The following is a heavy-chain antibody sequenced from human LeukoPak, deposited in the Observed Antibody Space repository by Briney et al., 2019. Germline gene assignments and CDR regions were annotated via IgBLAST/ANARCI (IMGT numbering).Heavy chain of an antibody. CDR1: RLTLSGSG. CDR2: IGRQGDSDAT. CDR3: AGDYNFLTGLNY. J-gene: IGHJ4*02. V-gene: IGHV3-73*01. D-gene: IGHD3-9*01. Sequence: PGGSLKLSCAASRLTLSGSGIHWVRQASGKGLEWLGRIGRQGDSDATRYAASLKGKFTISRVGSRNTAYLQMNSLKTEDTAVYYCAGDYNFLTGLNYWGQGTLVTVSS.